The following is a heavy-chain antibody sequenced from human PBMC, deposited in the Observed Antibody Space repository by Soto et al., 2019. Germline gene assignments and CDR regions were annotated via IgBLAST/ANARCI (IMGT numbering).Heavy chain of an antibody. D-gene: IGHD1-26*01. CDR3: ARVRRWELPGGHDAFDI. CDR2: IIPIFGTA. J-gene: IGHJ3*02. V-gene: IGHV1-69*12. CDR1: GGTFSSYA. Sequence: QVQLVQSGAEVKKPGSSVKVSCKASGGTFSSYAISWVRQAPGQGLEWMGGIIPIFGTANYAQKFQGRVTITADESTSTAYMELSSLRSEDTAVYYCARVRRWELPGGHDAFDIWGQGTMVTVSS.